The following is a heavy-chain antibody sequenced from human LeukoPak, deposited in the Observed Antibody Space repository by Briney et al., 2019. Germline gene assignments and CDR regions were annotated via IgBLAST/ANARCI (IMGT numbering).Heavy chain of an antibody. CDR2: ISGSGGST. CDR1: GFTFSSYA. Sequence: GGSLRLSFAASGFTFSSYAMSWVRQAPGKGLEWVSAISGSGGSTYYADSVKGRFTISRDNSKNTLYPQMNSLRAEDTAVYYCAKDGLYQEDAFDIWGQGTMVTVSS. D-gene: IGHD2-2*02. CDR3: AKDGLYQEDAFDI. J-gene: IGHJ3*02. V-gene: IGHV3-23*01.